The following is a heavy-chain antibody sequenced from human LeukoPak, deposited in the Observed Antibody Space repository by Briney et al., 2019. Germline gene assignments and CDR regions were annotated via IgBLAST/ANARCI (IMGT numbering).Heavy chain of an antibody. J-gene: IGHJ4*02. D-gene: IGHD1-1*01. CDR1: GFTSSSYG. CDR3: AKIWNDEDY. V-gene: IGHV3-33*06. CDR2: IWYDGSNK. Sequence: GGSLRLSCAASGFTSSSYGMHWVRQAPGKGLEWVAVIWYDGSNKYYADSVKGRFTISRDNSKNTLYLRMNSLRAEDTAVYYCAKIWNDEDYWGQGTLVTVSS.